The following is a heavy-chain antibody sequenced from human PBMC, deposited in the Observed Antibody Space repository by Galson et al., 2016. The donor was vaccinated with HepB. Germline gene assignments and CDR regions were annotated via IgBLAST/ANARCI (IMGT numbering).Heavy chain of an antibody. V-gene: IGHV3-7*01. CDR3: AREGKGGFDI. CDR2: IKQDGTQK. D-gene: IGHD2-15*01. J-gene: IGHJ3*02. CDR1: GFSFSSYG. Sequence: SLRLSCAASGFSFSSYGMHWVRQPPGKGLEWVVNIKQDGTQKDYVDSVKGRFTISRDNAKNSLYLQMNSLRVEDTAVYYCAREGKGGFDIWGQGTMVTVSS.